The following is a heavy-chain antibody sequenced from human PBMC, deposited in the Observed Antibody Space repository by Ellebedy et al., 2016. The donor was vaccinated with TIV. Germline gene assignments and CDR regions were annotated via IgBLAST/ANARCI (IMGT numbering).Heavy chain of an antibody. CDR1: GYSFTSYW. D-gene: IGHD1-14*01. CDR3: ARANPYYNHYDMDV. J-gene: IGHJ6*02. Sequence: ASVKVSCKGSGYSFTSYWISWVRQMPGKGLEWMGIIYPGDSDTRYSPSFQGQVTISADKSISTAYLQWSSLKASDTAMYYCARANPYYNHYDMDVWGQGTTVTVSS. V-gene: IGHV5-51*01. CDR2: IYPGDSDT.